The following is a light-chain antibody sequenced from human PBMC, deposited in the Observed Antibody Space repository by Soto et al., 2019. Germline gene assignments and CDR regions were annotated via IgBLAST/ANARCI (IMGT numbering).Light chain of an antibody. Sequence: QSVLTQPPSVSGAPGQRVTTSCTGSSSNIGAGYDVHWYQQVPGTAPKLLIYGNINRPSGVPDRFSGSKSGTSASLAITGLQAYDEADYYCQSYDSSLTVVFGGGTKLTVL. CDR3: QSYDSSLTVV. J-gene: IGLJ2*01. CDR2: GNI. V-gene: IGLV1-40*01. CDR1: SSNIGAGYD.